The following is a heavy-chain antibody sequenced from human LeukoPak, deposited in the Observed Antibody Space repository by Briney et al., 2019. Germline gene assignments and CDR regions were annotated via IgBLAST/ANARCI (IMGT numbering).Heavy chain of an antibody. J-gene: IGHJ1*01. CDR3: AAQGVAAAEAEYFQH. CDR1: GGSISSSSYY. CDR2: IYYSGST. D-gene: IGHD3-10*01. Sequence: PSETLSLTCTVSGGSISSSSYYWGWIRQPPGKGLEWIGSIYYSGSTYYNPSLKSRVTISVDTSKNQFFLELSSVTAADTAVYYCAAQGVAAAEAEYFQHWGQGTLVTVSS. V-gene: IGHV4-39*07.